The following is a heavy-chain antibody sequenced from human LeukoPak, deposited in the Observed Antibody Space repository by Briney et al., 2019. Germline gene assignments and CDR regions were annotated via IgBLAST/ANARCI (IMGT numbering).Heavy chain of an antibody. V-gene: IGHV1-46*01. CDR2: INPSGGST. Sequence: VASVKVSCKASGYTFTGYYMHWVRQAPGQGLEWMGIINPSGGSTTHAQKFQGRVTMTRDTSTSTVYMELSSLRSEDTAVYYCAREVGTGSGYYYLPKNGWFDPWGQGTLVTVSS. CDR3: AREVGTGSGYYYLPKNGWFDP. CDR1: GYTFTGYY. J-gene: IGHJ5*02. D-gene: IGHD3-22*01.